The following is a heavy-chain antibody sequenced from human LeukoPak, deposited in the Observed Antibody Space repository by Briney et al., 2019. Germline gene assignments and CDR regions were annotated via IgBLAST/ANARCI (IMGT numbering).Heavy chain of an antibody. CDR2: ISSTSIYI. V-gene: IGHV3-21*01. CDR3: ARGLRGYYFDY. CDR1: GFTFSSYS. Sequence: PGGSLRLSCATSGFTFSSYSMSWVRQAPGKGLEWVSSISSTSIYIYYADSVKGRFTISRDNAKNSLFLQMNSLSAEDTAVYYCARGLRGYYFDYWGQGTLVTVSS. D-gene: IGHD5-12*01. J-gene: IGHJ4*02.